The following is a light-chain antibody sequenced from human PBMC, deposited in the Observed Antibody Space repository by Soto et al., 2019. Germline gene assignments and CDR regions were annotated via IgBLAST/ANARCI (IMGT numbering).Light chain of an antibody. V-gene: IGKV3-15*01. J-gene: IGKJ4*01. CDR1: QSVNTN. CDR2: GAS. CDR3: QQYKNWPPVT. Sequence: ETVMTQTLATLAVSVGERATLSCRASQSVNTNLAWYQQKPGQAPRLLIYGASIRATGVTARFSGSGSGTDFTLTISSLQPEDFAVYFCQQYKNWPPVTFGGGTKVDIK.